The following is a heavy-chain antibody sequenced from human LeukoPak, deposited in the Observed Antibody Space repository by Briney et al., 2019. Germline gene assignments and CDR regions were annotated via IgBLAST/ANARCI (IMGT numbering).Heavy chain of an antibody. J-gene: IGHJ4*02. CDR1: GYTFTSYG. Sequence: GASVKVSCKASGYTFTSYGISWVRQAPGQGLEWMGWISAYSGDTNYAQKFQGRATMTTDTSTSTAYMELRSLSSDDTAVYYCARDKHEGYNYFDYWGQGTLVTVSS. CDR3: ARDKHEGYNYFDY. V-gene: IGHV1-18*01. D-gene: IGHD5-18*01. CDR2: ISAYSGDT.